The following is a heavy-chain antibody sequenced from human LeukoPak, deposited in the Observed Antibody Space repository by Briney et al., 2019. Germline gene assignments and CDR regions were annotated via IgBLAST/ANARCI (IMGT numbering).Heavy chain of an antibody. D-gene: IGHD3-22*01. J-gene: IGHJ3*02. V-gene: IGHV4-59*01. Sequence: SETLSLTCTVSGGPISRYYWSWIRQSPGKGLEWIGYISLSGTTNYNPSLKSRVTTSVDTSKNQLSLKLSSVTAADTAVYYCARERTFYYDSSGYYPDGFDIWGQGTRVTVSS. CDR2: ISLSGTT. CDR1: GGPISRYY. CDR3: ARERTFYYDSSGYYPDGFDI.